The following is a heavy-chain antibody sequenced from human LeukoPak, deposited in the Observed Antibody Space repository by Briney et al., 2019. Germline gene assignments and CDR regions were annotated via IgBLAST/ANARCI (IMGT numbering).Heavy chain of an antibody. J-gene: IGHJ5*02. Sequence: SETLSLTCTVSGYSISSGYYWGWIRQPPGKGLEWIGSIYHSGSTYYNPSLKSRVTISVDTSKNQFSLKLSSVTAADTAVYYCARDKLFVVVPAAISAGFDPWGQGTLATVSP. CDR3: ARDKLFVVVPAAISAGFDP. CDR1: GYSISSGYY. CDR2: IYHSGST. D-gene: IGHD2-2*02. V-gene: IGHV4-38-2*02.